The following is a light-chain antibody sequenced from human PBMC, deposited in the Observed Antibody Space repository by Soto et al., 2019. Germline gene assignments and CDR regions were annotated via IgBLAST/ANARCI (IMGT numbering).Light chain of an antibody. CDR3: MQALQTPRT. CDR2: LGS. Sequence: DIVMTQSPLSLPVTPGEPASISCRSSQSLLHTNGYNYLDWYLQKPGQSPQLLISLGSNRASGVPDRFSGSGSGTDFTLKINTVEAEDVGVYYCMQALQTPRTFGQGTKVEIK. J-gene: IGKJ1*01. CDR1: QSLLHTNGYNY. V-gene: IGKV2-28*01.